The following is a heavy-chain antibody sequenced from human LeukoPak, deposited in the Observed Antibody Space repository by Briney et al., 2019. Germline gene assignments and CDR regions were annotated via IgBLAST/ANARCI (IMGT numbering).Heavy chain of an antibody. V-gene: IGHV3-74*01. Sequence: GGSLRLSCVTSGFTFSGYWMHWVRQGPEKGLELVSRIDNDGHGIIYADSVKGRFTTPRDNVKNTLYLQMNGLRVEDTAVYYCAAGGGWDPSFGVVTHIDAWGKGTTVVVS. D-gene: IGHD3-3*01. J-gene: IGHJ6*03. CDR3: AAGGGWDPSFGVVTHIDA. CDR2: IDNDGHGI. CDR1: GFTFSGYW.